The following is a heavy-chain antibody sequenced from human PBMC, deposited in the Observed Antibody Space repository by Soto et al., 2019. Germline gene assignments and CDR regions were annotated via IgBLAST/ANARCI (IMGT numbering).Heavy chain of an antibody. CDR3: ARDKYSGYDFHYYGMDV. CDR2: MYTSGRT. D-gene: IGHD5-12*01. J-gene: IGHJ6*02. CDR1: GGSISFYY. V-gene: IGHV4-4*07. Sequence: QVQLQESGPGLVKPSETLSLTCSVSGGSISFYYWNWIRQPAGKGLEWIGRMYTSGRTKYNPSLKSRVTMSVDMSKNEFSLRLSSVTAADTAMYYCARDKYSGYDFHYYGMDVWGQGTTVTVSS.